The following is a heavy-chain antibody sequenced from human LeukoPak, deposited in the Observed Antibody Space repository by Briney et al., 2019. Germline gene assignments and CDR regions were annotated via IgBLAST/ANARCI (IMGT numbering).Heavy chain of an antibody. CDR2: INSDGSST. Sequence: GGSLRLSCAASGFTFSSYWMHWVRQAPGKGLVWVSRINSDGSSTSYADSVKGRFTISRDNARNTLYLQMNSLRAEDTAVYYCAREGGYSSSLLYWGQGTLVTVSS. CDR3: AREGGYSSSLLY. CDR1: GFTFSSYW. D-gene: IGHD6-13*01. V-gene: IGHV3-74*01. J-gene: IGHJ4*02.